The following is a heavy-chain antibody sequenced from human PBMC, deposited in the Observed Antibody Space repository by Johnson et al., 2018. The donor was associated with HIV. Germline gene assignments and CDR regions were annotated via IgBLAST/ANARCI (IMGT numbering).Heavy chain of an antibody. D-gene: IGHD3-16*01. CDR3: ARGGWGDAFDI. J-gene: IGHJ3*02. Sequence: QVQLVESGGGVVQPGRSLRLSCAASGFTFSNYAMHWVRQAPGKGLEWVAVISYDGSNTYYADSVKGRFTISRDNAKNSLYLQMNSLRAEDTAVYYCARGGWGDAFDIWGQGTMVTVSS. V-gene: IGHV3-30*04. CDR2: ISYDGSNT. CDR1: GFTFSNYA.